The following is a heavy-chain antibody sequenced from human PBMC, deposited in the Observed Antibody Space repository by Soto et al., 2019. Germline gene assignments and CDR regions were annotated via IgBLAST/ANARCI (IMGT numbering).Heavy chain of an antibody. CDR1: GYSFTSYW. CDR2: IYPGDSDT. V-gene: IGHV5-51*01. CDR3: ARLESDERWLQYFDY. D-gene: IGHD5-12*01. J-gene: IGHJ4*02. Sequence: GESLKISCKGSGYSFTSYWIGWVRQMPGKGLEWMGIIYPGDSDTRYSPSFQGQVTISADKSISTAYLQWSSLKASDTAMYYCARLESDERWLQYFDYWGQGTLVTVSS.